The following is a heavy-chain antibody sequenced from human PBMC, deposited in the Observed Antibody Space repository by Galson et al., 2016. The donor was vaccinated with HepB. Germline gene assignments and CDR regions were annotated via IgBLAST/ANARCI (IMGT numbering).Heavy chain of an antibody. Sequence: SLRLSCAASGYTFMNYAISWARHAPGTRTEMHSVISGSPGSTFYADSVKGRFTISRENAKNSFYLQMNSLRAGDTAVYYCYSYGYWGQGTLVTVSS. CDR2: ISGSPGST. CDR3: YSYGY. D-gene: IGHD4-11*01. J-gene: IGHJ4*02. CDR1: GYTFMNYA. V-gene: IGHV3-23*01.